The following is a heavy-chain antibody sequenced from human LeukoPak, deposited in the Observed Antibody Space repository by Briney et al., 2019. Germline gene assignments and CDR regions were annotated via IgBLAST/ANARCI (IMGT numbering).Heavy chain of an antibody. CDR3: AKDRCSSSTCREAFEI. V-gene: IGHV3-30*02. J-gene: IGHJ3*02. D-gene: IGHD2-2*01. CDR1: GFTFSRYG. CDR2: IWYDGKNDQ. Sequence: GASLRLSCAVSGFTFSRYGMHWIRQAPGKGMEWVAFIWYDGKNDQEYAESVKGRFTISRDNSKNTLYLQMNSLRTEDTAMYYCAKDRCSSSTCREAFEIWGQGTLVTVSS.